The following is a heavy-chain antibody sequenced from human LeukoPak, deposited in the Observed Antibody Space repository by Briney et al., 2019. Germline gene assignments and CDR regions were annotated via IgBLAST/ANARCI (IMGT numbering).Heavy chain of an antibody. V-gene: IGHV3-30*02. CDR2: IRYDGSNK. D-gene: IGHD3-22*01. CDR3: AKDRIEYYYDSSESLGY. J-gene: IGHJ4*02. CDR1: GFTFSSYG. Sequence: GGSLRLSCAASGFTFSSYGMHWVRQAPGKGLEWVAFIRYDGSNKYYADSVKGRFTISRDNSKNTLYLQMNSLRAEDTAVYYCAKDRIEYYYDSSESLGYWGQGTLVTVSS.